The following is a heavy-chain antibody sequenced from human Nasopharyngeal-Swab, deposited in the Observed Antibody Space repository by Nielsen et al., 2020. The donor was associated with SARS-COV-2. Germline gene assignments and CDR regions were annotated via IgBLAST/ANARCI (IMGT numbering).Heavy chain of an antibody. CDR3: ARDMSRNSGEQLTGAFDI. D-gene: IGHD6-13*01. CDR2: ISSSSSTI. V-gene: IGHV3-48*01. CDR1: GFTFSSYS. J-gene: IGHJ3*02. Sequence: LKISCAASGFTFSSYSMNWVRQAPGKGLEWVSSISSSSSTIYYADSVKGRFTISRDNAKSSLYLQMNSLRAEDTAVYYCARDMSRNSGEQLTGAFDIWGQGTMVTVSS.